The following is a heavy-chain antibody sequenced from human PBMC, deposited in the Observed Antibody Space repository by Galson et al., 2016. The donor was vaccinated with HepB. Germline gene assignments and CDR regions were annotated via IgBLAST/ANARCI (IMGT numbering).Heavy chain of an antibody. CDR1: GFTFSTYA. J-gene: IGHJ4*02. V-gene: IGHV3-23*01. Sequence: SLRLSCAASGFTFSTYAMNWVRQVPGRGLEWVSLISGNGGTTYYADSVKGRFTISRDNAKSTMYLQMNSLRAEDTAVYYCAKGGDTRDWGQGTLVTVSS. CDR2: ISGNGGTT. D-gene: IGHD1-26*01. CDR3: AKGGDTRD.